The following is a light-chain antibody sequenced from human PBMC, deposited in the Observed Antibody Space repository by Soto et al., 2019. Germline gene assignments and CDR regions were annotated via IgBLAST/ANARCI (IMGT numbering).Light chain of an antibody. Sequence: EIVMTQSTATLSVSPGESATLSCRASQLISTNLAWYQHKRGQAPRLLIYGASTRATGIPARFSGSGSGTDFTLTISSLEPEDFAVYYCQQRSNLPRTFGQGTRLEIK. CDR1: QLISTN. CDR2: GAS. V-gene: IGKV3-11*01. CDR3: QQRSNLPRT. J-gene: IGKJ5*01.